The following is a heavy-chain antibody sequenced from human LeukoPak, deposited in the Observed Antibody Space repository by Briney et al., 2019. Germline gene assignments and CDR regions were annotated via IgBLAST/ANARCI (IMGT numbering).Heavy chain of an antibody. CDR1: GYRFTSYW. V-gene: IGHV5-51*01. D-gene: IGHD3-22*01. CDR2: IYPGDSHT. Sequence: GESLKISCKGSGYRFTSYWIGWVRQMPGKGLEWMGIIYPGDSHTRYSPSFQGQVTISADRSISTAYLQWSSLKASDTAMYYCARLDDYYDSSGYYYSSEYFQHWGQGTLVTVSS. J-gene: IGHJ1*01. CDR3: ARLDDYYDSSGYYYSSEYFQH.